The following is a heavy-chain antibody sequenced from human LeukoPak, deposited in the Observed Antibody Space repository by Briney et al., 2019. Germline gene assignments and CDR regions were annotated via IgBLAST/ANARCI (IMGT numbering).Heavy chain of an antibody. CDR2: INHSGST. D-gene: IGHD5-18*01. Sequence: ASETLSLTCAVYGGSFSGYYWSWIRQPPGKGLEWIGEINHSGSTNYNPSPKSRVTISVDTSKNQFSLKLSSVTAADTAVYYCARSTAWIQLWYKYWGQGTLVTVSS. CDR3: ARSTAWIQLWYKY. J-gene: IGHJ4*02. V-gene: IGHV4-34*01. CDR1: GGSFSGYY.